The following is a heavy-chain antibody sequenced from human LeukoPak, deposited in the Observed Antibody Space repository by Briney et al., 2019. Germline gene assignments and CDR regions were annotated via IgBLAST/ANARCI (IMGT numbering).Heavy chain of an antibody. D-gene: IGHD6-13*01. Sequence: GASVKVSCKASVYTFTSYHIHWVRQATGQGLEWMGWMNPNSGNTGYAQKFQGRVTITRNTSISTAYMELSSLRSEDTAVYYCAKDLSSTSDNNWFDPWGQGTLVTVSS. J-gene: IGHJ5*02. CDR3: AKDLSSTSDNNWFDP. CDR1: VYTFTSYH. V-gene: IGHV1-8*03. CDR2: MNPNSGNT.